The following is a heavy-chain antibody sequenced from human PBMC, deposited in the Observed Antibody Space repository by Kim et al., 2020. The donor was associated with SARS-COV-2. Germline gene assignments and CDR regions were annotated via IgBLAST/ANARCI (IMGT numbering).Heavy chain of an antibody. V-gene: IGHV4-59*01. CDR2: IYYSGST. CDR3: ARGEGEQQLVASDDDAFDI. Sequence: SETLSLTCTVSGGSISSYYWSWIRQPPGKGLEWIGYIYYSGSTNYNPSLKSRVTISVDTSKNQFSLKLSSVTAADTAVYYCARGEGEQQLVASDDDAFDIWGQGTMVTVSS. D-gene: IGHD6-13*01. CDR1: GGSISSYY. J-gene: IGHJ3*02.